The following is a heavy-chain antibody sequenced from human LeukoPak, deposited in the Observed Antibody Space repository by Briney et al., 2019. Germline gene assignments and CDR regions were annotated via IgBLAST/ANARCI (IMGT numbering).Heavy chain of an antibody. V-gene: IGHV3-23*01. CDR1: GFTFSSYA. J-gene: IGHJ4*02. D-gene: IGHD3-22*01. Sequence: GGSLGLSCAASGFTFSSYAMSWVRQAPGKGLEWVSAISGSGGSTYYADSVKGRFTISRDNSKNTLYLQMNSLRAEDTAVYYCAKGRYYDSSGYSNWGQGTLVTVSS. CDR2: ISGSGGST. CDR3: AKGRYYDSSGYSN.